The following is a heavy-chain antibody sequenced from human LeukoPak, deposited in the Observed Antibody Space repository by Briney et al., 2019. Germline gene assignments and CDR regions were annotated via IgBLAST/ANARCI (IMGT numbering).Heavy chain of an antibody. J-gene: IGHJ4*02. Sequence: ASVKVSCKASRYTFTSYGISWVRQAPGQRLEWMGWINSNSGATNYAQNFQGRVTMTRDTSISTAYIELSRLTSDDTAVYYCVRQISSYWGQGTLVTVSS. CDR2: INSNSGAT. D-gene: IGHD2/OR15-2a*01. CDR1: RYTFTSYG. V-gene: IGHV1-2*02. CDR3: VRQISSY.